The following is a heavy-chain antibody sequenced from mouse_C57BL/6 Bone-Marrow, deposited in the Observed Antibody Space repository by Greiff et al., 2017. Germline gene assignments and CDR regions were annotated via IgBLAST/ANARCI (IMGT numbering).Heavy chain of an antibody. Sequence: EVQLQQSGPELVKPGASVKISCKASGYSFTGYSMNWVKQSPEQSLEWIGEINPSTGGTPYNQKFKAKATLTVDKSSSTAYMQLKSLTSEDSAVYYCARDWLLGPADGGQGTLVTVSA. CDR2: INPSTGGT. V-gene: IGHV1-42*01. J-gene: IGHJ3*01. CDR1: GYSFTGYS. D-gene: IGHD2-3*01. CDR3: ARDWLLGPAD.